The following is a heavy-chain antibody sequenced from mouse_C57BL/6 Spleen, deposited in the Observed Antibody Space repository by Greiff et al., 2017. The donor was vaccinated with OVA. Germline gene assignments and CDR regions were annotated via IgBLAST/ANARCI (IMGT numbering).Heavy chain of an antibody. CDR2: IDPSDSYT. V-gene: IGHV1-50*01. J-gene: IGHJ2*01. CDR1: GYTFTSYW. Sequence: QVQLQQSGAELVKPGASVKLSCKASGYTFTSYWMQWVKQRPGQGLEWIGEIDPSDSYTNYNQKFKGKATLTVDTSSSTAYMQLSSLTSEDSAVYYCARSGEYFDYWGQGTTLTVSS. CDR3: ARSGEYFDY. D-gene: IGHD3-1*01.